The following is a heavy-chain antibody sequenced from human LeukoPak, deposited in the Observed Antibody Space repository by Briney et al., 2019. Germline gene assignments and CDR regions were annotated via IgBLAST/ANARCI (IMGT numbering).Heavy chain of an antibody. D-gene: IGHD2-2*01. V-gene: IGHV4-31*03. J-gene: IGHJ4*02. CDR1: GGSISXGXXD. Sequence: CTVSGGSISXGXXDXSXXXXHPXXXXXXXGXXXYSXSTYYNPSLKPRITKSVETCKNQLSMKLSSVTPADTAVYYCARSAPTVPAIKRPEGGYFDYWGQGTLVTVSS. CDR3: ARSAPTVPAIKRPEGGYFDY. CDR2: XXYSXST.